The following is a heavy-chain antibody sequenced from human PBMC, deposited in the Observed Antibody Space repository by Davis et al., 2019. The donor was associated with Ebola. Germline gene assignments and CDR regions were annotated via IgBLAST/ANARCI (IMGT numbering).Heavy chain of an antibody. Sequence: GGSLRLSCAVSGFAVSSSYMGWVRQAPGKGLEWVSFIYSGGNTYYADSVKGRFTIPRDSSKNTLYFEIHSLRAEDTAVYYCVAASRGRGNSYGYEGYFDYWGQGTLVTVSS. CDR3: VAASRGRGNSYGYEGYFDY. J-gene: IGHJ4*02. D-gene: IGHD5-18*01. CDR2: IYSGGNT. CDR1: GFAVSSSY. V-gene: IGHV3-53*01.